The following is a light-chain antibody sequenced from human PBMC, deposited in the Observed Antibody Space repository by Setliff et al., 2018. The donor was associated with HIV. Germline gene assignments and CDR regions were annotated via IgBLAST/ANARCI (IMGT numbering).Light chain of an antibody. Sequence: DIQMTQSPSTLSASVGDTVTITCRASQSINRWLAWYQQKPGNVPKFLIYQSSSLESGVPSRFSGNGAGTEFTLTISGLQPDDFATYFCQQYNAYPHTFGQGTKV. CDR2: QSS. CDR3: QQYNAYPHT. CDR1: QSINRW. J-gene: IGKJ2*01. V-gene: IGKV1-5*03.